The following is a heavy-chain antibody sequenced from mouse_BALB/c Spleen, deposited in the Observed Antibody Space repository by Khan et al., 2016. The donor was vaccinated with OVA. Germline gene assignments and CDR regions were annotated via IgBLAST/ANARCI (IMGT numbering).Heavy chain of an antibody. J-gene: IGHJ3*01. D-gene: IGHD3-3*01. CDR1: GFTFSSYG. CDR3: ARGLGAFAY. V-gene: IGHV5-6-3*01. CDR2: INSNGGIT. Sequence: VELVESGGGLVQPGGSLKLSCAASGFTFSSYGMSWVRQTPDKRLESVATINSNGGITYYPDSVKGRFTISRDNAKNTLYLQMSSLKSEDTAMYYCARGLGAFAYWGQGTLVTVSA.